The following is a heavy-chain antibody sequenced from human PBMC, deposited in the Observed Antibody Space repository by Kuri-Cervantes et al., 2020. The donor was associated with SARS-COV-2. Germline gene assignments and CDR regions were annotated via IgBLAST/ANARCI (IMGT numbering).Heavy chain of an antibody. J-gene: IGHJ3*02. CDR2: IYSGGST. V-gene: IGHV3-53*01. CDR3: ARALRPRGDAFDI. Sequence: LSLTCAASGFTVSSNYMSWVRQAPGKGLEWVSVIYSGGSTYYADSVKGRFTISRDNSKNTLYLQMNSLRAEDTAVYYCARALRPRGDAFDIWGQGTMVTVSS. CDR1: GFTVSSNY. D-gene: IGHD3-10*01.